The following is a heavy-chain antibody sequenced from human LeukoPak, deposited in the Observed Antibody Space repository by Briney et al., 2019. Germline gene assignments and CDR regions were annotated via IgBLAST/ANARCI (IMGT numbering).Heavy chain of an antibody. CDR1: GYTLTELS. V-gene: IGHV1-24*01. Sequence: GASVKVSCKVSGYTLTELSMHWVRQAPGKGLEWMGGFDPEDGETIYAQKFQGRVTMTEDTSTDTAYMELSSLRSEDTAVYYCATEGDSSGPRRFQHWGQGTLVTVSS. D-gene: IGHD3-22*01. CDR3: ATEGDSSGPRRFQH. CDR2: FDPEDGET. J-gene: IGHJ1*01.